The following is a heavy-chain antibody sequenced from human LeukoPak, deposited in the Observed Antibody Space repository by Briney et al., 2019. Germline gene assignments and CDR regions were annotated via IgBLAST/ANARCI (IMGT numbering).Heavy chain of an antibody. J-gene: IGHJ4*02. CDR2: IWYDGSNI. CDR1: GFTFSRYG. Sequence: GGSLRLSCAASGFTFSRYGMHWVRQAPGKGLEWVAVIWYDGSNIYYADSVKGRFTMSRDNSKNTLYLQMNSLRAEDTAVYYCARDFHGRPRDDSYFDYWGQGTLVSVSS. D-gene: IGHD1-1*01. CDR3: ARDFHGRPRDDSYFDY. V-gene: IGHV3-33*01.